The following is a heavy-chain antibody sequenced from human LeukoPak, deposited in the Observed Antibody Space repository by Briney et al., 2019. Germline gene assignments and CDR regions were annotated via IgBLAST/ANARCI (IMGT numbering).Heavy chain of an antibody. CDR2: ISAYNGNT. CDR3: ARDSSNSPSFDI. Sequence: ASVNVSCKASGYTFTSYGISWVRQATGQGLEWMGWISAYNGNTNYAQTLQGSVTMTTDTSTSTAYMELRSLRSDDTAVYYCARDSSNSPSFDIWGQGTMVTVSS. D-gene: IGHD6-13*01. CDR1: GYTFTSYG. J-gene: IGHJ3*02. V-gene: IGHV1-18*01.